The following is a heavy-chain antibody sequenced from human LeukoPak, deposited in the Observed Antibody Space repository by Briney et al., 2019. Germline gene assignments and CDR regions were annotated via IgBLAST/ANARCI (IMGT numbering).Heavy chain of an antibody. D-gene: IGHD1-14*01. Sequence: GGSLRLSCAASGFGFSNYDMSWAGQAPGKGLEWVSAISGSGVSTYYAESVKGRFTISRDNSKNTLYLQMNSLRAEDTAVYFCARTSWFDPWGQGTLVTVSS. CDR1: GFGFSNYD. J-gene: IGHJ5*02. CDR3: ARTSWFDP. CDR2: ISGSGVST. V-gene: IGHV3-23*01.